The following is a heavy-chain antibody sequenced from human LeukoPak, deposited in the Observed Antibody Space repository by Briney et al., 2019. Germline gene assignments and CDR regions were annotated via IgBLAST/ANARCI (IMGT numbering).Heavy chain of an antibody. CDR1: GFLFSRFW. CDR2: ISGSGDST. V-gene: IGHV3-23*01. CDR3: AKGREAYSGSYTPFVS. D-gene: IGHD1-26*01. J-gene: IGHJ4*02. Sequence: GGSLRLSCAASGFLFSRFWMNWVRQAPGKGLECVSTISGSGDSTYYTDSVRGRFTISRDSSKNTLYLQMNSLRADDTAVYYCAKGREAYSGSYTPFVSWGQGILVTVSS.